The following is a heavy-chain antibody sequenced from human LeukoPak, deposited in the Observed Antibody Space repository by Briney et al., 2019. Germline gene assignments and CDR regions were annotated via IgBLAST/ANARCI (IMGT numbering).Heavy chain of an antibody. V-gene: IGHV4-39*01. CDR1: GGSISRSSCY. CDR3: ARRRKGPDY. Sequence: SETLSLTCTVSGGSISRSSCYWAWIRQPLGKGLEWIGSVYYSGSTYYNPSLKSRVAISVDTSKNQFSLKLSSVTATDTAVYYCARRRKGPDYWGQGTLVTVSS. CDR2: VYYSGST. J-gene: IGHJ4*02.